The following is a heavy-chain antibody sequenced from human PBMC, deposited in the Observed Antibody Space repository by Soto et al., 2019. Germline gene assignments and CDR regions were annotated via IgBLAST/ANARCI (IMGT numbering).Heavy chain of an antibody. D-gene: IGHD4-17*01. CDR2: IYYSGST. J-gene: IGHJ4*02. V-gene: IGHV4-31*03. CDR1: GGFISYGGYY. CDR3: ARATPGDYGDYGFFDS. Sequence: QVQLQESGPGLVRPSQTLSLTCTVSGGFISYGGYYWSWIRQPPGKGLDWIGYIYYSGSTYYNPSLKSRVTISVDTSENQFSLKLSSMTAADTAVYYCARATPGDYGDYGFFDSWGQGTLVTVSS.